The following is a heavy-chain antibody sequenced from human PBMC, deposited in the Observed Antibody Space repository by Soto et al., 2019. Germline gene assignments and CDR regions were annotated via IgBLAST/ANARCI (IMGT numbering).Heavy chain of an antibody. CDR2: IIPILGIA. J-gene: IGHJ4*02. D-gene: IGHD5-18*01. Sequence: QVQLVQSGAEVKEPGSSVKVSCKASGGTFSSYTISWVRQAPGQGLEWMGRIIPILGIANYAQKFQGRVTITADKSTSTAYMELSSLRSEDTAVYYCARDRSPYRYSYASLDYWGQGTLVTVSS. CDR1: GGTFSSYT. CDR3: ARDRSPYRYSYASLDY. V-gene: IGHV1-69*08.